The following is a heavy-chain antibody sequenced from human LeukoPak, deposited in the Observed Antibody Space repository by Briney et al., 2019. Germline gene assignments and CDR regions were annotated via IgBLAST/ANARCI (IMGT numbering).Heavy chain of an antibody. J-gene: IGHJ4*02. CDR2: INSDNGGT. V-gene: IGHV1-2*02. CDR1: GYTFTDYY. Sequence: ASVKVSCKASGYTFTDYYIHWVRQAPGHGLEWMGWINSDNGGTHYAQNFQGRVTMTRDTSISTAYMELSGLRSDDTAVYYCARSSLRLIFFDYWGQGTLVTVSS. D-gene: IGHD2/OR15-2a*01. CDR3: ARSSLRLIFFDY.